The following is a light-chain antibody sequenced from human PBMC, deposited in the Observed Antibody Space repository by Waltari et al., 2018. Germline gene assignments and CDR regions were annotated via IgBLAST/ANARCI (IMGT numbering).Light chain of an antibody. CDR3: SSYAGTNNVV. V-gene: IGLV2-8*01. J-gene: IGLJ2*01. CDR1: SSAGGGFNF. CDR2: EVS. Sequence: QSALTQPHSASGSPRQSVTISCTATSSAGGGFNFVSWYQQHPGKAPKLMIYEVSKRPSGVPDRFSGSKSGNTASLTVSGLQAEDEGDYYCSSYAGTNNVVFGGGTKLTVL.